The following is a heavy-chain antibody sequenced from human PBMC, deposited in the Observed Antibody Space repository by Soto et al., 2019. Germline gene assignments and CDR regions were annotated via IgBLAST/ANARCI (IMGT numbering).Heavy chain of an antibody. CDR2: FDPEDSET. D-gene: IGHD2-2*01. Sequence: ASVKVSCKVSGYTLTELSMHWVRQAPGKGLEWMGGFDPEDSETIYAQKFQGRVTMTEDTSTDTAYMELSSLRSEATAVYYSATIVVVPAARTDCFDPWGQGTLVTVSS. J-gene: IGHJ5*02. CDR3: ATIVVVPAARTDCFDP. CDR1: GYTLTELS. V-gene: IGHV1-24*01.